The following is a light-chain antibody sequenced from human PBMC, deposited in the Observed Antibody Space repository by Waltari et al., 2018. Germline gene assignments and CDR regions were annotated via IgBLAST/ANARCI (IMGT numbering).Light chain of an antibody. CDR3: NSRDSSGNHLDV. J-gene: IGLJ1*01. V-gene: IGLV3-19*01. Sequence: SSELTQDPDVSVALGQTVRITCQGDSLRSYYASWYQQKPGQAPLLVKFGKNNRPSGIPDRFSGSSSGNTTSLTITGTQAEDEADYYCNSRDSSGNHLDVFGTGTKVIVL. CDR2: GKN. CDR1: SLRSYY.